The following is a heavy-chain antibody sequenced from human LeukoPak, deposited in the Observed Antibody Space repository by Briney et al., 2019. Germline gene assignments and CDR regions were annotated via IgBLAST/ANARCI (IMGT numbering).Heavy chain of an antibody. CDR1: GGTFSSYA. D-gene: IGHD3-16*01. Sequence: ASVKVSCKASGGTFSSYAISWVRQAPGQGLEWMGWINPNSGGTNYAQKFQGWVTMTRDTSISTAYMELSRLRSDDTAVYYCARGGPATLGFDYWGQGTLVTVSS. CDR2: INPNSGGT. J-gene: IGHJ4*02. V-gene: IGHV1-2*04. CDR3: ARGGPATLGFDY.